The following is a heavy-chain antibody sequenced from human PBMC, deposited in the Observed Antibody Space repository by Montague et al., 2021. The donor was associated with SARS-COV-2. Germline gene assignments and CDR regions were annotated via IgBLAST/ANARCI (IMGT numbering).Heavy chain of an antibody. CDR2: ISYDGSNK. V-gene: IGHV3-30*04. Sequence: SLRLSCAASGFTFSSYAMHWVRQAPGKGLEWVAVISYDGSNKYYADSVKGRFTISRDNSKNTLYLQMTGLRAEDTALYYCARGDKDASGYYPYFFDFWGQGTLVTVSS. D-gene: IGHD3-22*01. J-gene: IGHJ4*02. CDR3: ARGDKDASGYYPYFFDF. CDR1: GFTFSSYA.